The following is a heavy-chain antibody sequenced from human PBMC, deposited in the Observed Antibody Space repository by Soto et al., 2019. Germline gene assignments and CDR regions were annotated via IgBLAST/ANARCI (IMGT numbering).Heavy chain of an antibody. J-gene: IGHJ3*02. CDR1: GYTFTSYG. D-gene: IGHD2-8*01. CDR3: ARDIMGRWLQNDAFDI. Sequence: GASVKVSCKASGYTFTSYGISWVRQAPGQGLEWMGWISAYNGNTNYAQKLQGRVTMTTDTSTSTAYMELRSLRSDDTAVYYCARDIMGRWLQNDAFDIWGQGTMVTV. V-gene: IGHV1-18*04. CDR2: ISAYNGNT.